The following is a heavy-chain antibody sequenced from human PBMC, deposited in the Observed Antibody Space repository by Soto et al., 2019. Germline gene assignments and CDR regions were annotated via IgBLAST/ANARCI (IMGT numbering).Heavy chain of an antibody. J-gene: IGHJ5*02. D-gene: IGHD1-7*01. CDR3: ARTESGTFDP. Sequence: TLSLTCAVPGCSISSCCYSWSWIRQAPGKGLEWTGYIYHSGSTYYNPSLKSRVTISVDRSKNQFSLKLSSVTAVDTAVYYCARTESGTFDPWGKGTLVTVSS. V-gene: IGHV4-30-2*01. CDR1: GCSISSCCYS. CDR2: IYHSGST.